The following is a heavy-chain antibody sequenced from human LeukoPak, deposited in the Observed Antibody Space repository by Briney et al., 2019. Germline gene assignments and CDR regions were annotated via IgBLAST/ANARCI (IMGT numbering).Heavy chain of an antibody. V-gene: IGHV3-30-3*01. CDR1: GFTFSTYA. D-gene: IGHD3-16*02. Sequence: GSLRLSCAASGFTFSTYAMHWVRQAPGKGLEWVAVISYDGSNKYYADSVKGRFTISRDNSKNTLYLQMNSLRAEDTAVYYCARDGVMITFGGVIVIPGPIDYWGQGTLVTVSS. CDR3: ARDGVMITFGGVIVIPGPIDY. J-gene: IGHJ4*02. CDR2: ISYDGSNK.